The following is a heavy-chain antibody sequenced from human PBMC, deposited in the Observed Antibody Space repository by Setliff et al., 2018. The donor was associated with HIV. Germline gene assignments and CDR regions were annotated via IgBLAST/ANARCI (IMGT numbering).Heavy chain of an antibody. CDR2: INDSGDT. Sequence: SETLSLTCGLYGGPLSGYCWTWIRQSPDTGLEWIGEINDSGDTKSPPSLMSRLSLAVEQSKNAFSLKVTSLTAADTAVYFCTRGPARRYPGSTVYGLWGQGT. CDR3: TRGPARRYPGSTVYGL. D-gene: IGHD1-26*01. V-gene: IGHV4-34*01. CDR1: GGPLSGYC. J-gene: IGHJ3*01.